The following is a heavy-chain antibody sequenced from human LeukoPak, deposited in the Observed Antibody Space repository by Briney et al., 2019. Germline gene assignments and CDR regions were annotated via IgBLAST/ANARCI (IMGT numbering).Heavy chain of an antibody. J-gene: IGHJ4*02. D-gene: IGHD3-22*01. CDR3: ARHHYDSRGYWYFDY. CDR2: IFYSGST. Sequence: SQTLSLTCTVSGGSISSGDYYWSWIRQPPGKGLEWIGYIFYSGSTYYNPSLESRVTISIHTSENQFSLTLRSVIAADTAIYYCARHHYDSRGYWYFDYWGQGTLVTVSS. CDR1: GGSISSGDYY. V-gene: IGHV4-30-4*01.